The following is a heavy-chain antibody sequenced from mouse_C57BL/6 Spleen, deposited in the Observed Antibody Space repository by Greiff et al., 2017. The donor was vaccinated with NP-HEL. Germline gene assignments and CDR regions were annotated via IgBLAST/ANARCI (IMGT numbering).Heavy chain of an antibody. CDR2: INPSSGYT. Sequence: VNVVESGAELARPGASVKMSCKASGYTFTSYTMHWVKQRPGQGLEWIGYINPSSGYTKYNQKFKDKATLTADKSSSTAYMQLSSLTSEDSAVYYCARWGTTVVADYWGQGTTLTVSS. CDR1: GYTFTSYT. J-gene: IGHJ2*01. V-gene: IGHV1-4*01. D-gene: IGHD1-1*01. CDR3: ARWGTTVVADY.